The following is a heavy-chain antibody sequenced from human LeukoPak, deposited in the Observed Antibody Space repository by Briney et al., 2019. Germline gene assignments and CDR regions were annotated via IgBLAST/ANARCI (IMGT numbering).Heavy chain of an antibody. CDR3: ARDSSGSLDY. V-gene: IGHV1-18*01. CDR1: GYTFTSFG. Sequence: ASVKVSCKASGYTFTSFGITWVRQAPGQGLEWMGWVSGYNGHTIYAQKIQDRVTMNTDTSTSTAYMELRSLTSDDTAVYYCARDSSGSLDYWGQGTLVTVSS. D-gene: IGHD6-19*01. CDR2: VSGYNGHT. J-gene: IGHJ4*02.